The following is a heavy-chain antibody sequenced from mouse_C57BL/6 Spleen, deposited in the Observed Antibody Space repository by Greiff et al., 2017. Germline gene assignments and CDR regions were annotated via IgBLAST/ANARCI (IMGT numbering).Heavy chain of an antibody. CDR1: GYTFTSYW. J-gene: IGHJ2*01. D-gene: IGHD2-1*01. CDR2: IYPSDSET. CDR3: ARSGNYYFDY. V-gene: IGHV1-61*01. Sequence: VKLQQPGAELVRPGSSVKLSCKASGYTFTSYWMDWVKQRPGQGLEWIGNIYPSDSETHYNQKFKDKATLTVDKSSSTAYMQLSSLTSEDSAVYYCARSGNYYFDYWGQGTTLTVSS.